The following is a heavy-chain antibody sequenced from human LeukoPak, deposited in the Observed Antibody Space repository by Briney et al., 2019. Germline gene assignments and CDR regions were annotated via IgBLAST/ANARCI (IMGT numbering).Heavy chain of an antibody. CDR2: IYSGGST. CDR3: ARDRYYYDSSGYYSASWDY. CDR1: GFTVSSNY. D-gene: IGHD3-22*01. J-gene: IGHJ4*02. V-gene: IGHV3-53*01. Sequence: GGSLRLSCAASGFTVSSNYMSWVRQAPGKGLEWVSVIYSGGSTYYADSVKGRFTISRGNSKNTLYLRMNSLRAEDTAVYYCARDRYYYDSSGYYSASWDYWGQGTLVTVSS.